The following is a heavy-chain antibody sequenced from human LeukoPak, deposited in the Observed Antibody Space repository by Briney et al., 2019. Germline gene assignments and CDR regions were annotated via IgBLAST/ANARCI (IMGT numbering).Heavy chain of an antibody. CDR1: GGSISTCY. J-gene: IGHJ4*02. CDR3: ARRGYFDY. Sequence: PSETLSLTCTVSGGSISTCYWSWIRQPPGKGLEWIGYVYYSGTTNYNPSLRSRVTTSVDTSKNQFSLKLTSVTAADTAVYYCARRGYFDYWGQGTLVTVSS. V-gene: IGHV4-59*08. CDR2: VYYSGTT.